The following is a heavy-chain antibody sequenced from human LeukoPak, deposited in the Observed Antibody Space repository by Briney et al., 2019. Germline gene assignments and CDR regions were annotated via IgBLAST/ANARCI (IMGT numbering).Heavy chain of an antibody. CDR3: ARDDTAMVTY. D-gene: IGHD5-18*01. CDR2: INPNSGGT. CDR1: GYTFTGYY. V-gene: IGHV1-2*02. J-gene: IGHJ4*02. Sequence: ASVKVSCKASGYTFTGYYIHWVRQAPGQGLEWMGWINPNSGGTNYAQKFQGRVTMTRDTSISTAYMELSRLRSDDTAVYYCARDDTAMVTYWGQGTLVTVSS.